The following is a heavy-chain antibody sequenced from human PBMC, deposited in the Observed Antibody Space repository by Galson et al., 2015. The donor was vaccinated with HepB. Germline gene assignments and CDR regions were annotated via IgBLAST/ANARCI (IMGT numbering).Heavy chain of an antibody. Sequence: SLRLSCAASGFTFSSYAMHWVRQAPGKGLEWVAVISYDGSNKYYADSVKGRFTISRDNSKNTLYLQMNSLRAEDTAVYYCARDRNRYSYGYYFDYWGQGTLVTVSS. CDR3: ARDRNRYSYGYYFDY. V-gene: IGHV3-30*04. CDR2: ISYDGSNK. D-gene: IGHD5-18*01. CDR1: GFTFSSYA. J-gene: IGHJ4*02.